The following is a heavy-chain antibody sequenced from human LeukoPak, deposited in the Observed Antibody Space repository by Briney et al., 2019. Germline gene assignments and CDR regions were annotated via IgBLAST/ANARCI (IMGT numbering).Heavy chain of an antibody. CDR1: GFTFSSYG. D-gene: IGHD3-3*01. Sequence: GRSLRLSCAASGFTFSSYGMHWVRQAPGKGLEWVAVISYDGSNKYYADSVKGRFTISRDNSKNTLYLQMNSLRAEDTAVYYCANDSATFGVVYGGTFDYWGQGTLVTVSS. J-gene: IGHJ4*02. V-gene: IGHV3-30*18. CDR3: ANDSATFGVVYGGTFDY. CDR2: ISYDGSNK.